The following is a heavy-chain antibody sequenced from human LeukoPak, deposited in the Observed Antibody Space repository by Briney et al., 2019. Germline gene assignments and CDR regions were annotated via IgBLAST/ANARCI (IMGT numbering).Heavy chain of an antibody. CDR1: GGSISSYY. J-gene: IGHJ4*02. CDR3: ARKVPAAIVFDY. Sequence: PSETLSLTCTVSGGSISSYYWSWIRQPPGKGLEWIGYTYYSGSTNYNPSLKSRVTISVDTSKNQFSLKLSSVTAADTAVYYCARKVPAAIVFDYWGQGTLVTVSS. CDR2: TYYSGST. D-gene: IGHD2-2*01. V-gene: IGHV4-59*01.